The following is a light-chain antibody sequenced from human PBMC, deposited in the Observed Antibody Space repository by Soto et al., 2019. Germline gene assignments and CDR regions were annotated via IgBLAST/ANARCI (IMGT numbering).Light chain of an antibody. J-gene: IGLJ2*01. CDR3: QSHVSVLSGRVR. CDR2: GNS. V-gene: IGLV1-40*01. Sequence: QSVLTQPPSVSGAPGQRVTISCTGSISNIGAGYDVHWYQQLPGTALKLLIYGNSNRPSGVPDRFSGSKSGTSAALAITGLQDEDEAGYYCQSHVSVLSGRVRLGGGTKLTV. CDR1: ISNIGAGYD.